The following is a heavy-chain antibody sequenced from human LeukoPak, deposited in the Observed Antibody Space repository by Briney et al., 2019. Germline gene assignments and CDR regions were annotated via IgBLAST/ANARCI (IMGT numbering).Heavy chain of an antibody. Sequence: ASVKVPCKASGYTFTSYYMHWVRQAPGQGLEWMGIINPSGGSTSYAQKFQGRVTMTRDTSTSTVYMELSSLRSEDTAVYYCASYGDADAFDIWGQGTMVTVSS. CDR3: ASYGDADAFDI. CDR1: GYTFTSYY. J-gene: IGHJ3*02. V-gene: IGHV1-46*01. CDR2: INPSGGST. D-gene: IGHD4-17*01.